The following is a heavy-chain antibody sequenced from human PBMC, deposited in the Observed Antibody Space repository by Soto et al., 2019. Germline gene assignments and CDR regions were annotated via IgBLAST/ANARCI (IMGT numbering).Heavy chain of an antibody. V-gene: IGHV3-30-3*01. CDR2: MRRNGGNE. D-gene: IGHD2-15*01. CDR1: EVNFSSFA. J-gene: IGHJ4*02. Sequence: RLSWRVSEVNFSSFAMSWISKEQCKGRDWVGVMRRNGGNERYTASVKGRFTISRDNAHNTLFLQMDGLRPEDTATYYCARESGSGSWFPFAFWGQGTLVTVSS. CDR3: ARESGSGSWFPFAF.